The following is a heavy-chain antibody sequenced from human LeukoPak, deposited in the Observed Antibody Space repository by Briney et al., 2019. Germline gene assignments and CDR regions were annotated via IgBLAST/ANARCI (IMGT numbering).Heavy chain of an antibody. V-gene: IGHV3-30*18. D-gene: IGHD6-13*01. J-gene: IGHJ4*02. Sequence: GGSLRLSCAASGFTFSSYGMHWVRQAPGKGLEWVAVISYDGSNKYYADSVKGRFTISRDNSKNTLYLQMNSLRAEDTAVYYCAKDRIPGIAAAGLFDYWCQGTLVPVSS. CDR1: GFTFSSYG. CDR2: ISYDGSNK. CDR3: AKDRIPGIAAAGLFDY.